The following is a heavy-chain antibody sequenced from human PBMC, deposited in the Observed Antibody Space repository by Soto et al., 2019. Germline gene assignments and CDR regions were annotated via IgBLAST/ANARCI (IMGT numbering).Heavy chain of an antibody. J-gene: IGHJ3*02. Sequence: QLQLQESGPGLVKPSETLSLTCTVSGGSISSSSYYWGWIRQPPGKGLEWIGSIYYTGSTYYNPSLKSRGTLSVDTSKNQFPLKLSSVTAADTAVYYCARQPWDLRNHEAFDIWGQGTMVTVSS. CDR1: GGSISSSSYY. V-gene: IGHV4-39*01. D-gene: IGHD1-26*01. CDR2: IYYTGST. CDR3: ARQPWDLRNHEAFDI.